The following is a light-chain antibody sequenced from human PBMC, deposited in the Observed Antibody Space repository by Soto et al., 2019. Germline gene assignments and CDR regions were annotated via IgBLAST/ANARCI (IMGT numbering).Light chain of an antibody. CDR2: DTS. Sequence: EVVLTQSPGTLALFPGETTTLSCRASQTVSANYLAWYQQKPGQAPRLLIHDTSRRTTGTPDRFTGSGSGTDFTLTIRRLEPEDFALYYCQQYGDSRQITFGGGTKLEIK. CDR1: QTVSANY. CDR3: QQYGDSRQIT. J-gene: IGKJ4*01. V-gene: IGKV3-20*01.